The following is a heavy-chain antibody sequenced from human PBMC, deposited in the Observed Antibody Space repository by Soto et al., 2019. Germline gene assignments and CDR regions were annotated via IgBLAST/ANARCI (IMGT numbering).Heavy chain of an antibody. J-gene: IGHJ4*02. CDR3: ARFRSGIGWDF. CDR2: ISGSGGNR. V-gene: IGHV3-23*01. D-gene: IGHD2-15*01. CDR1: GFTFRSYV. Sequence: EVQVLESGGGLEQPGGSLRLSCAASGFTFRSYVMSWVRQAPGKGLEWVSSISGSGGNRYYADSVKGRLTISRDNSNNTVYLQVDSLRAEDTAIYYSARFRSGIGWDFWGQGTLVTVSS.